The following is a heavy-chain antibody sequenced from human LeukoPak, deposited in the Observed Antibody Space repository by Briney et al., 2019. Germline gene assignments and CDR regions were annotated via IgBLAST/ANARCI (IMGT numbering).Heavy chain of an antibody. D-gene: IGHD3-9*01. Sequence: GGSLRLSCAASGFTFNGYWMSWVRQAPGKGLEWVANIKQDGSEKYYVDSVRGRLTISRDNAENSLFLQMNRLRVEDTAVYYCARDSGPFDYLLSFDYWGQGTLVTVSS. CDR3: ARDSGPFDYLLSFDY. V-gene: IGHV3-7*01. CDR2: IKQDGSEK. J-gene: IGHJ4*02. CDR1: GFTFNGYW.